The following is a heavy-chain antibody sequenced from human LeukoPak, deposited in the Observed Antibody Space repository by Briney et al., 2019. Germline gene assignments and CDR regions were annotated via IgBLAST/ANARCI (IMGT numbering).Heavy chain of an antibody. D-gene: IGHD2-2*01. Sequence: GGSLRLSCAASGFTFSTCAMGWVRQAPGKGLGWVSAISGSGGSTFYADSVKGRFTVSRDNSKNTVYLQMSGLRAEDTALYYCAKAHCSPTSCSRIDYRGQGTLVTVSS. CDR1: GFTFSTCA. J-gene: IGHJ4*02. CDR3: AKAHCSPTSCSRIDY. CDR2: ISGSGGST. V-gene: IGHV3-23*01.